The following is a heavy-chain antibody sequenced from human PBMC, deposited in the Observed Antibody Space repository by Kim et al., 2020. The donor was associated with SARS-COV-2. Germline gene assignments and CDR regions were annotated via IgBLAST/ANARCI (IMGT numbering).Heavy chain of an antibody. J-gene: IGHJ6*03. CDR2: INHSGST. V-gene: IGHV4-34*01. Sequence: SETLSLTCAVYGGSFSGYYWSWIRQPPGKGLEWIGEINHSGSTNYNPSLKSRVTISVDTSKNQFSLKLSSVTAADTAVYYCARGPMTHQLLRYYYYYYM. CDR3: ARGPMTHQLLRYYYYYYM. D-gene: IGHD2-2*01. CDR1: GGSFSGYY.